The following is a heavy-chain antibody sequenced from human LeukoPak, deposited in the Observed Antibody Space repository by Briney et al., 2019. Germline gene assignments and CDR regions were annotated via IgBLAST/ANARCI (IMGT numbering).Heavy chain of an antibody. CDR2: IYHSGST. V-gene: IGHV4-38-2*02. J-gene: IGHJ4*02. D-gene: IGHD5-18*01. Sequence: SETLSLTCTVSAYSISSGYYWGWIRQPPGKGLEWIGSIYHSGSTYYNPSLKSRVTISVDTSKNQFSLKLSSVTAADTAVYYCARVGYSYGLNDYFDYWGQGTLVTVSS. CDR3: ARVGYSYGLNDYFDY. CDR1: AYSISSGYY.